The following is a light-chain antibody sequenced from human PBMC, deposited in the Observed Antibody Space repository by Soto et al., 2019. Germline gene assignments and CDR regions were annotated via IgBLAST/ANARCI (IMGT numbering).Light chain of an antibody. CDR3: QQFTFSMWT. J-gene: IGKJ1*01. CDR2: GAS. Sequence: EVVLTQSPGTLSLSPGETATLSCRTSQSVYNNYLAWYQHKPGQAPRLLIHGASSRATNVPDRFSGSGSGTDFPLTIRRLEPEDFVVYYCQQFTFSMWTFGQGTRVEV. V-gene: IGKV3-20*01. CDR1: QSVYNNY.